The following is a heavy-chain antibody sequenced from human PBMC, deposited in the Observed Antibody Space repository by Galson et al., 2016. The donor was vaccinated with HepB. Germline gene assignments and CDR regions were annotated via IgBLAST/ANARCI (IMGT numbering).Heavy chain of an antibody. V-gene: IGHV1-46*01. CDR1: GCTFIIYY. J-gene: IGHJ4*02. D-gene: IGHD3-16*01. Sequence: SVKVSCKASGCTFIIYYIHWVRQAPGQGLEWMGIINPIAGTTTYEQSFQGRLTLTRDTSTSTVYMDLSSLTSEDTAVYYCTRERGSHGFDYWGQGTLVTVSS. CDR2: INPIAGTT. CDR3: TRERGSHGFDY.